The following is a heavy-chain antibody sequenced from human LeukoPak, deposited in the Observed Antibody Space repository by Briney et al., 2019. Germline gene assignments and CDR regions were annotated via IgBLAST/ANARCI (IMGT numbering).Heavy chain of an antibody. CDR3: ARDFGGFPLDY. V-gene: IGHV3-48*01. CDR1: GFTFSSYW. CDR2: ISRSSSTI. D-gene: IGHD4-23*01. J-gene: IGHJ4*02. Sequence: GGSLRLSCAASGFTFSSYWMSWVRQAPGKGLEWVSYISRSSSTIYYADSVKGRFTISRDNAKNSLYLQMNSLRAEDTAVYYCARDFGGFPLDYWGQGTLVTVSS.